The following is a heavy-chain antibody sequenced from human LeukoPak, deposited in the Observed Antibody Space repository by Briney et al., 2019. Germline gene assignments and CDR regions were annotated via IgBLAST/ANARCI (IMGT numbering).Heavy chain of an antibody. CDR2: ISSSSYI. Sequence: GGSLRLSCAASGFTFSSYSMNWVRQAPGKGLERVSSISSSSYIYYADSVKGRFTISRDNAKNSLYLQMNSLRAEDTAVYYCARDPVYCSSTSCSYGMDVWGQGTTVTVSS. CDR1: GFTFSSYS. CDR3: ARDPVYCSSTSCSYGMDV. J-gene: IGHJ6*02. V-gene: IGHV3-21*01. D-gene: IGHD2-2*01.